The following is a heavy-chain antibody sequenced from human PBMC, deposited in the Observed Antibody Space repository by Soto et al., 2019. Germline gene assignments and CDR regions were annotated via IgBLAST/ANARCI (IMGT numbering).Heavy chain of an antibody. D-gene: IGHD6-19*01. J-gene: IGHJ4*02. Sequence: SETLSLTCSVSGGSINSRDYYWTWIRQPPGKGPEWIGSVYYTGSIYKNPSPKRRVTIYVDTSKNQFSLKLTSVTAADTAFYYCARREQWLRGDFDFWGPGTLVTVSS. CDR2: VYYTGSI. CDR1: GGSINSRDYY. CDR3: ARREQWLRGDFDF. V-gene: IGHV4-39*01.